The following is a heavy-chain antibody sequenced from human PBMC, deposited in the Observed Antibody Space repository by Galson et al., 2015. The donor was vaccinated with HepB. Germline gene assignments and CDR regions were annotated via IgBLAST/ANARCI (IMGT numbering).Heavy chain of an antibody. D-gene: IGHD2-15*01. CDR2: ISSSSSYI. CDR1: GFTFSSYS. Sequence: SLRLSCAASGFTFSSYSMNWVRQAPGKGLEWVSSISSSSSYIYYADSVKGRFTISRDNAKNTLYLQMNSLRAEDTAVYYCARELRYCSGGSCYQSWAFDIWGQGTMVTVSS. CDR3: ARELRYCSGGSCYQSWAFDI. J-gene: IGHJ3*02. V-gene: IGHV3-21*01.